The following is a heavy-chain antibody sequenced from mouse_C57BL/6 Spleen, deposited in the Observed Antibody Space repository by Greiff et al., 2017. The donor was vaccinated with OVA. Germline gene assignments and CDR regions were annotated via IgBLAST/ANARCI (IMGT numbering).Heavy chain of an antibody. CDR3: TRDPFY. V-gene: IGHV6-3*01. CDR2: IRLKSDNYAT. CDR1: GFTLSNYW. Sequence: EVMLVESGGGLVQPGGSLKLSCVASGFTLSNYWMNWVRQSQEKGLEWVAQIRLKSDNYATHYAESVKGRFTISRDDSKSSVYLQMNNVRAEDTGIYYCTRDPFYWGQGTTLTVSS. J-gene: IGHJ2*01.